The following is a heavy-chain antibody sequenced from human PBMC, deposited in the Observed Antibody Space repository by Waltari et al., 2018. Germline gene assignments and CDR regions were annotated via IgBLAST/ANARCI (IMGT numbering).Heavy chain of an antibody. D-gene: IGHD3-10*01. V-gene: IGHV3-30*18. J-gene: IGHJ3*02. Sequence: QVQLVESRGGVVQPGRSLRLSCAASGFTFSSYGMHWVRQAPGKGLEWVAVIWYDGSNKYYADSVKGRFTISRDNSKNTLYLQMNSLRAEDTAMYYCAKEVWFGDAFDIWGQGTMVTVSS. CDR2: IWYDGSNK. CDR1: GFTFSSYG. CDR3: AKEVWFGDAFDI.